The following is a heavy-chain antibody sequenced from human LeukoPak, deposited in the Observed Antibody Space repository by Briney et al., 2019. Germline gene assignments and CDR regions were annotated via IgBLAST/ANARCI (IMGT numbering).Heavy chain of an antibody. J-gene: IGHJ6*02. CDR2: IIPIFGIA. CDR3: ARDHYPKHYDFWSGKRGLRYYYYGMDV. D-gene: IGHD3-3*01. V-gene: IGHV1-69*04. Sequence: ASVKVSCKASGGTFCIYAISWVRQAPGHGVEWMGRIIPIFGIANYAQKFQGRVTITADKSTSTAYMKPSSMRSEDTAVYSCARDHYPKHYDFWSGKRGLRYYYYGMDVWGQGTTVTVSS. CDR1: GGTFCIYA.